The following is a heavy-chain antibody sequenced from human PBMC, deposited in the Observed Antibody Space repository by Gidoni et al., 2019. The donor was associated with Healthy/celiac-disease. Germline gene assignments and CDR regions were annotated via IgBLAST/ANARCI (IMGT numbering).Heavy chain of an antibody. CDR3: ARGPFLIAAAGRPSPASFDY. CDR2: IIPIFGTA. J-gene: IGHJ4*02. Sequence: QVQLVQSGAEVKKPGSSVKVSCKASGGTFSSYAISWVRQAPGQGLEWMGGIIPIFGTANYAQKFQGRVTITADESTSTAYMELSSLRSEDTAVYYCARGPFLIAAAGRPSPASFDYWGQGTLVTVSS. CDR1: GGTFSSYA. V-gene: IGHV1-69*01. D-gene: IGHD6-13*01.